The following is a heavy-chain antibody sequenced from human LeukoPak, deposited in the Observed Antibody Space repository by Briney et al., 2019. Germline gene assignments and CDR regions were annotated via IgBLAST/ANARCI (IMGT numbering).Heavy chain of an antibody. J-gene: IGHJ4*02. Sequence: SETLSLTCAVYGGSFSGYYWSWIRQPPGKGLEWIGEINHSGSTNYNPSLKSRVTISVDTSKNQISLKLSSVTAADTAVYYCARAPGYCSSTSCYTMPFDYWGQGTLVTVSS. V-gene: IGHV4-34*01. CDR2: INHSGST. D-gene: IGHD2-2*02. CDR3: ARAPGYCSSTSCYTMPFDY. CDR1: GGSFSGYY.